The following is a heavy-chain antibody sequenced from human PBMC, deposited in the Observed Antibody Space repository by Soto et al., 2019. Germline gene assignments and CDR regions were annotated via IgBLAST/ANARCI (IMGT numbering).Heavy chain of an antibody. D-gene: IGHD2-15*01. V-gene: IGHV3-30*03. Sequence: PGGSLRLSCAASGFTFSSYGMHWVRQAPGKGLEWVAVISYDGSNKYYADSVKGRFTISRDNSKNALYLQMNSLRAEDTAVYYCVISIGGSRHSSIDLWGPGTLVTVSS. CDR1: GFTFSSYG. CDR2: ISYDGSNK. CDR3: VISIGGSRHSSIDL. J-gene: IGHJ5*02.